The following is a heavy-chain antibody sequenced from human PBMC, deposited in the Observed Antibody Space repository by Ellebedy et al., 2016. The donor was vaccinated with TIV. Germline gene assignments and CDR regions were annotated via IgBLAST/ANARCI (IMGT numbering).Heavy chain of an antibody. D-gene: IGHD3-22*01. CDR3: ARVRNYYDSSGYYWPYNWLDP. J-gene: IGHJ5*02. Sequence: SETLSLXXAVSGDSISSGGYSWSWIRQPPGKGLEWIGYIYHSGKTYYNPSLKSRVTISVDRPKNQFSVRLNSVTAADTAVYYCARVRNYYDSSGYYWPYNWLDPWGQGTLVTVSS. CDR2: IYHSGKT. V-gene: IGHV4-30-2*01. CDR1: GDSISSGGYS.